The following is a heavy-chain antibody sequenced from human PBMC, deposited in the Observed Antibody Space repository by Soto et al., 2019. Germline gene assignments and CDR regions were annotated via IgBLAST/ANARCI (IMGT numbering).Heavy chain of an antibody. J-gene: IGHJ4*02. CDR2: ISYDGSNK. CDR3: ARDSSGYSYGSFVDY. Sequence: GGSLRLSCAASGFTFSSYAMHWVRQAPGKGLEWVAVISYDGSNKYYADSVKGRFTISRDNSKNTLYLQMNSLRAEDTAVYYCARDSSGYSYGSFVDYWGQGTLVTVSS. V-gene: IGHV3-30-3*01. CDR1: GFTFSSYA. D-gene: IGHD5-18*01.